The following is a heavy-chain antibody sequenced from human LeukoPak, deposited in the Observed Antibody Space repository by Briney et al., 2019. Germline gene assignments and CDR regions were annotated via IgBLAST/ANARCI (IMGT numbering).Heavy chain of an antibody. Sequence: SETLSLTCTVSGGSISSSSYYWAWIRQPPGKGLEWIGSIYYSGTTYYNPSLKSRVTISVDTSKNQFSLKLSSVTAADTAVYYCARGGTSYSNYAAYWGQGTLVTVSS. V-gene: IGHV4-39*07. J-gene: IGHJ4*02. CDR2: IYYSGTT. CDR1: GGSISSSSYY. D-gene: IGHD4-11*01. CDR3: ARGGTSYSNYAAY.